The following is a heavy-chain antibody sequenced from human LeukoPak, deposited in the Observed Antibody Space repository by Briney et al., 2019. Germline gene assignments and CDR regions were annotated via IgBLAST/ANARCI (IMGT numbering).Heavy chain of an antibody. CDR1: GFTLSSYW. CDR2: IKQDGSEK. D-gene: IGHD3-10*01. J-gene: IGHJ6*03. CDR3: ARAGSGPYYYYMDV. V-gene: IGHV3-7*01. Sequence: PGGSLRLSCAASGFTLSSYWMSWVRQAPGKGLECVANIKQDGSEKYYVDSVKGRFTISRDNAKNSLYLQMNSLRAEYTAVYYCARAGSGPYYYYMDVWGKGTTVTVSS.